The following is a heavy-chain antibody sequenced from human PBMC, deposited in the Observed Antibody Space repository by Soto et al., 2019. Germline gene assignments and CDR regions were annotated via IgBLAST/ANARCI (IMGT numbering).Heavy chain of an antibody. CDR1: GFTFSSYS. V-gene: IGHV3-48*02. J-gene: IGHJ3*02. CDR2: ISSSSSTI. D-gene: IGHD4-17*01. Sequence: EVQLVESGGGLVQPGGSLRLSCAASGFTFSSYSMNWVRQAPGKGLEWVSYISSSSSTIYYADSVKGRFTISRDNAKNSLYRQMNSLRDEDTAVYYCARDVATVTIDAFDIWGQGTMVTVSS. CDR3: ARDVATVTIDAFDI.